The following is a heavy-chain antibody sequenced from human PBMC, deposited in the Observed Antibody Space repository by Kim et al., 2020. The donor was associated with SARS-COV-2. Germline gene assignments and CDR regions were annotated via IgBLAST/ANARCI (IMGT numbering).Heavy chain of an antibody. CDR2: IYYSGST. D-gene: IGHD6-13*01. V-gene: IGHV4-39*01. CDR1: GGSISSSSYY. Sequence: SETLSLTCTVSGGSISSSSYYWGWIRQPPGKGLEWIGSIYYSGSTYYNPSLKSRVTISVDTSKNQFSLKLSSVTAADTAVYYCATPGPPIAAAGGDYWGQGTLVTVSS. CDR3: ATPGPPIAAAGGDY. J-gene: IGHJ4*02.